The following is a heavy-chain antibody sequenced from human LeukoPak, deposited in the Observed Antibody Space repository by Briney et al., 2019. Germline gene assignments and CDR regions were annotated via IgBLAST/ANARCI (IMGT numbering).Heavy chain of an antibody. D-gene: IGHD6-19*01. V-gene: IGHV1-69*05. J-gene: IGHJ5*02. CDR3: ARDQSSYRRYSSGWDWLNWFDP. CDR2: IIPIFGTA. CDR1: GYTFISYG. Sequence: SVKVSCKASGYTFISYGISWVRQAPGQGLEWMGGIIPIFGTANYAQKFQGRVTINTDESTSTAYMELSSLRSEDPAVYYCARDQSSYRRYSSGWDWLNWFDPWGQGTLVTVSS.